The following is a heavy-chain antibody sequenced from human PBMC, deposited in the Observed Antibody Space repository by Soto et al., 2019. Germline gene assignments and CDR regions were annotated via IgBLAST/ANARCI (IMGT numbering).Heavy chain of an antibody. CDR1: GFTFSSYG. D-gene: IGHD6-19*01. CDR2: IWYDGSNK. CDR3: ARSYSSGWYSGGWFDP. Sequence: QVQVVESGGGVVQPGRSLRLSCAASGFTFSSYGMHWVRQAPGKGLEWVAVIWYDGSNKYYADSVKGRFTISRDNSKNTLYLQMNCLRAEDTAVYYCARSYSSGWYSGGWFDPWGQGTLVTVSS. J-gene: IGHJ5*02. V-gene: IGHV3-33*01.